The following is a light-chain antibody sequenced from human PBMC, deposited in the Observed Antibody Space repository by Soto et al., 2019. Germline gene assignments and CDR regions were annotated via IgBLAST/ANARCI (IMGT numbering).Light chain of an antibody. V-gene: IGKV1-27*01. J-gene: IGKJ4*01. Sequence: ILNTQSPPTLTESIGDRVTITCRASQSISSYLNWYQQKPGKAPKLLIYAASSLQSGVPSRFSGSGSGTDFTLTITSLHPEDVETYYCQKYNSDPFTFGRGTKVDIK. CDR3: QKYNSDPFT. CDR2: AAS. CDR1: QSISSY.